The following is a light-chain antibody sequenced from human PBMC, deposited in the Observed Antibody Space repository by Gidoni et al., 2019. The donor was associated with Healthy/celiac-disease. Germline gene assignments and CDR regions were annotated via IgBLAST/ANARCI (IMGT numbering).Light chain of an antibody. V-gene: IGLV3-19*01. J-gene: IGLJ2*01. CDR1: SLRSYY. CDR3: NSRDSSGNHVV. CDR2: GKN. Sequence: SSELTQDPAVSVALGQTVRITCQGDSLRSYYASWYRQKPGQAPVLVIYGKNHRPSGIPDRFSGSSSGNTASLTITGAQAEDEADYYCNSRDSSGNHVVFGGGTKLTVL.